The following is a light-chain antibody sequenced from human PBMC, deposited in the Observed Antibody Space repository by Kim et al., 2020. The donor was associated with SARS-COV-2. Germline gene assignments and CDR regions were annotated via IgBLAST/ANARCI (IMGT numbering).Light chain of an antibody. V-gene: IGLV3-1*01. CDR3: QAWDSSTVV. CDR1: KLGDKY. J-gene: IGLJ2*01. CDR2: QDS. Sequence: SVSPGQTASITCSGDKLGDKYACWYQQKPGQSPVLVIYQDSKRPSGIPERFSGSNSGNTATLTISGSQAMDEADYYCQAWDSSTVVFGGGTKLTVL.